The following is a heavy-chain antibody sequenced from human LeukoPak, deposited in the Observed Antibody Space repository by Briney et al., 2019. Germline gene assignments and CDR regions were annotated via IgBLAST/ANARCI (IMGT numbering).Heavy chain of an antibody. CDR3: ARDRTTRAFDI. CDR1: GFTFSSYW. J-gene: IGHJ3*02. Sequence: PGGSLRLSCAASGFTFSSYWMSWVRQAPGKGLEWVANIKQDGSEKYYVNSVKGRFTISRDNAKNSLYLQMNSLRAEDTAVYYCARDRTTRAFDIWGQGTMVTVS. CDR2: IKQDGSEK. V-gene: IGHV3-7*03. D-gene: IGHD4-17*01.